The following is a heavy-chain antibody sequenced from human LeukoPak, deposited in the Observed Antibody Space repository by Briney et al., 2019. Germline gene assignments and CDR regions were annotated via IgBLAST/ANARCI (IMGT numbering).Heavy chain of an antibody. CDR2: INAGNGNT. CDR3: ARGRGTAPSNAFDI. J-gene: IGHJ3*02. CDR1: GYTFTSYA. V-gene: IGHV1-3*01. D-gene: IGHD1/OR15-1a*01. Sequence: ASVKVSCKASGYTFTSYAMHWVRQAPGQRLEWMGWINAGNGNTKYSQKFQGRVTITRDTSASTAYMELSRLRSDDTAVYYCARGRGTAPSNAFDIWGQGTMVTVSS.